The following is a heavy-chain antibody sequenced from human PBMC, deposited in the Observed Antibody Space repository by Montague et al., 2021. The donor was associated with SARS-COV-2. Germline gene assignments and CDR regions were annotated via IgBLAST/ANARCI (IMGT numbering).Heavy chain of an antibody. Sequence: SETLSLTCSVSSGSFILRGYYSGWIPPPPGTALEWIVNIYYSGTTSYNPSLQSRGTISVDTSKNHLSLRLSSVTAADTAVYFCARGMIRGVTTPFDYWGQGRKVTVS. J-gene: IGHJ4*02. CDR2: IYYSGTT. V-gene: IGHV4-39*02. CDR3: ARGMIRGVTTPFDY. D-gene: IGHD3-10*01. CDR1: SGSFILRGYY.